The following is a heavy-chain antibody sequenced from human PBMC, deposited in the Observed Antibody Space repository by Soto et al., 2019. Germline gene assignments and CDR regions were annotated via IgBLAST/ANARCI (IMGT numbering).Heavy chain of an antibody. V-gene: IGHV4-39*01. CDR1: GGPISSSSYY. CDR2: IYYSGST. J-gene: IGHJ5*02. CDR3: ARQPAQYYDILTGYNWFDP. Sequence: SETLSLTCTVSGGPISSSSYYWGWIRQPPGKGLEWIGSIYYSGSTYYNPSLKSRVTISVDTSKNQFSLKLSSVTAADTAVYYCARQPAQYYDILTGYNWFDPWCPGTLLTVSS. D-gene: IGHD3-9*01.